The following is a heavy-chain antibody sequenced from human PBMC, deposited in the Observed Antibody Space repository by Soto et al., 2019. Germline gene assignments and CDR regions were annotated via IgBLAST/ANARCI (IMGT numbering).Heavy chain of an antibody. V-gene: IGHV4-59*01. D-gene: IGHD3-22*01. CDR2: IYYSGST. CDR1: GGSISSYY. J-gene: IGHJ4*02. Sequence: PSETLSLTCSVSGGSISSYYCSWSRQPPGKGLEWIGYIYYSGSTNYNPSLKSRVTISVDTSKNQFSLKLSSVTAADTAVYYCARAGYYDSSGYSLWGQGTLVTVSS. CDR3: ARAGYYDSSGYSL.